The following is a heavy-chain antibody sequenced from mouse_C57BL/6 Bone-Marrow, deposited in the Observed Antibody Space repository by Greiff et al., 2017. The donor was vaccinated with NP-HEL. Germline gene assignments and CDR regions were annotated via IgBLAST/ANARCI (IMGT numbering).Heavy chain of an antibody. CDR1: GYTFTSYW. CDR3: ARRGIYYDYDWYFDV. V-gene: IGHV1-64*01. Sequence: VQLQQPGAELVKPGASVKLSCKASGYTFTSYWMHWVKQRPGQGLEWIGMIHPNSGSTNYNEKFKSKATLTVDKSSSTAYMQLSSLTSEDSAVYYCARRGIYYDYDWYFDVGGTGTTVTVSS. D-gene: IGHD2-4*01. CDR2: IHPNSGST. J-gene: IGHJ1*03.